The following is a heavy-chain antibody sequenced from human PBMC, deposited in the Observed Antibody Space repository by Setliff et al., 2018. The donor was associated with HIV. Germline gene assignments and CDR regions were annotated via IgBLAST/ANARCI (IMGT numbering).Heavy chain of an antibody. D-gene: IGHD6-19*01. CDR1: GYTFTNYG. J-gene: IGHJ6*02. Sequence: ASVKVSCKASGYTFTNYGISWVRQAPGHGLEWMGWISPHIGHTNYAQTFQGRVTMTVDTSTSRAYMEGRSLRSDDTAVYFCARLGSGWSDSYYYAMDVWGQGTTVTVSS. V-gene: IGHV1-18*01. CDR3: ARLGSGWSDSYYYAMDV. CDR2: ISPHIGHT.